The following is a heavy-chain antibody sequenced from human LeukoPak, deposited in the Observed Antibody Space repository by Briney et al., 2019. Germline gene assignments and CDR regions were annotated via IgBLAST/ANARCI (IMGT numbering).Heavy chain of an antibody. CDR1: GYTFTGYY. J-gene: IGHJ4*02. D-gene: IGHD2-15*01. CDR3: ARESGTYCSGGSCCVDY. Sequence: ASVKVSCKASGYTFTGYYMHWVRQAPGQGLEWMGWINPSSGGTNYAQKSQGWVTMTRDTSISTAYMELSRLRSDDTAVYYCARESGTYCSGGSCCVDYWGQGTLVTVSS. V-gene: IGHV1-2*04. CDR2: INPSSGGT.